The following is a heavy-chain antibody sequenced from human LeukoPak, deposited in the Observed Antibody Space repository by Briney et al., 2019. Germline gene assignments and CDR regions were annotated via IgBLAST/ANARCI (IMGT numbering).Heavy chain of an antibody. CDR2: IYTSGST. J-gene: IGHJ4*02. V-gene: IGHV4-61*02. Sequence: SQTLSLTCIVSGGSISSGSYYWSWIRQPAGKGLEWIGRIYTSGSTNYNPSLKSRVTISVDTSKNQFSLKLSSVTAADTAVYYCAREGSSSSALDYWGQGTLVTVSS. CDR3: AREGSSSSALDY. CDR1: GGSISSGSYY. D-gene: IGHD6-6*01.